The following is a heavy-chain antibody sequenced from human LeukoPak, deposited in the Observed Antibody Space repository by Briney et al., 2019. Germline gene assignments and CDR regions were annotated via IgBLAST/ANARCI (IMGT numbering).Heavy chain of an antibody. Sequence: GGSLRLSCAASGFTFSGYGMHRVRQAPDKGLEWVAVIWYDGNNKYYAESVKGRFTISRDNSKNTLYLQMNSLRAEDTAVYYCAKDWGYTTMVTYYFDYWGQGALVTVSS. D-gene: IGHD5-18*01. CDR3: AKDWGYTTMVTYYFDY. J-gene: IGHJ4*02. V-gene: IGHV3-33*06. CDR1: GFTFSGYG. CDR2: IWYDGNNK.